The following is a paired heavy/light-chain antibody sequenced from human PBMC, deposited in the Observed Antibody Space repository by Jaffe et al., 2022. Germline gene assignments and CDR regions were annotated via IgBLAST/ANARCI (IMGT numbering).Light chain of an antibody. CDR1: ALPKQY. J-gene: IGLJ2*01. CDR2: KDS. V-gene: IGLV3-25*03. Sequence: SYELTQPPSVSVSPGQTARITCSGDALPKQYAYWYQQKPGQAPVLVIYKDSERPSGIPERFSGSSSGTTVTLTISGVQAEDEADYYCQSADSSGIVVFGGGTKLTVL. CDR3: QSADSSGIVV.
Heavy chain of an antibody. V-gene: IGHV3-43D*04. CDR2: ISWDGGST. D-gene: IGHD6-19*01. Sequence: EVQLVESGGVVVQPGGSLRLSCAASGFTFDDYAMHWVRQAPGKGLEWVSLISWDGGSTYYADSVKGRFTISRDNSKNSLYLQMNSLRAEDTALYYCAKDMETPGYSSGWSFDYWGQGTLVTVSS. CDR3: AKDMETPGYSSGWSFDY. J-gene: IGHJ4*02. CDR1: GFTFDDYA.